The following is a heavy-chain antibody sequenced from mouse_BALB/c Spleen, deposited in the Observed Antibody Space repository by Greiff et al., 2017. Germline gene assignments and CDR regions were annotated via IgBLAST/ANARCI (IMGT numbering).Heavy chain of an antibody. CDR2: IDPETGGT. Sequence: QVQLKESGAELVRPGASVTLSCKASGYTFTDYEMHWVKQTPVHGLEWIGAIDPETGGTAYNQKFKGKATLTADKSSSTAYMELRSLTSEDSAVYYCTRGTNWEGLDYWGQGTTLTVSS. V-gene: IGHV1-15*01. CDR1: GYTFTDYE. J-gene: IGHJ2*01. D-gene: IGHD4-1*01. CDR3: TRGTNWEGLDY.